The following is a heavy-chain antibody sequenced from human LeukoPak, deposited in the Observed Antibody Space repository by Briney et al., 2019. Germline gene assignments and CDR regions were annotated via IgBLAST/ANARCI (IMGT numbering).Heavy chain of an antibody. J-gene: IGHJ4*02. D-gene: IGHD6-13*01. V-gene: IGHV4-39*01. CDR3: ARQPPRAAAGPDYFDY. Sequence: SETLSLTCTVSGGSISSSSYNWGWIRQPPGKGLEWIGSIYYSGSTYYNPSLKSRVTISVDTSKNQFSLKLSSVTAADTAVYYCARQPPRAAAGPDYFDYWGQGTLVTVSS. CDR1: GGSISSSSYN. CDR2: IYYSGST.